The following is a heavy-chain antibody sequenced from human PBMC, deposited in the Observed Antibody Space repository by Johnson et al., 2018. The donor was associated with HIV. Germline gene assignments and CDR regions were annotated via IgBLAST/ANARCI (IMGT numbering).Heavy chain of an antibody. V-gene: IGHV3-30*02. J-gene: IGHJ3*02. CDR3: ARGRPNYYDSSGRYVPVAFDI. Sequence: QEQLVESGGGLVQPGGSVRLSCAASGFNFRTYGMHWVRQAPGKGLEWVAFTRYDGNEKFYEDSVKGRFTISSDNSKNTLYLQMNSLRAEDTAVYYCARGRPNYYDSSGRYVPVAFDIWGQGTMVTVSS. CDR2: TRYDGNEK. CDR1: GFNFRTYG. D-gene: IGHD3-22*01.